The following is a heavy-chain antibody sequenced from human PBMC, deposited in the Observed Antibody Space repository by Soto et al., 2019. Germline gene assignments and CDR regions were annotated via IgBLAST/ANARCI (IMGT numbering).Heavy chain of an antibody. J-gene: IGHJ4*02. CDR3: ARIPQYCSGGSCNRGPFDY. Sequence: ASVKVSCKASGYTFTSYGISWARQAPGQGLEWMGWISAYNGNTNYAQKLQGRVTMTTDTSTSTAYMELRSLRSDDTAVYYCARIPQYCSGGSCNRGPFDYWGQGTLVTVS. D-gene: IGHD2-15*01. CDR1: GYTFTSYG. V-gene: IGHV1-18*04. CDR2: ISAYNGNT.